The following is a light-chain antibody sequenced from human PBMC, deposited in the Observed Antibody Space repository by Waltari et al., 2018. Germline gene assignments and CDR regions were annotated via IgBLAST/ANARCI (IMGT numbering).Light chain of an antibody. J-gene: IGLJ3*02. CDR1: SSEVGAYDP. CDR3: SSYAGNNVLM. CDR2: EVV. Sequence: QSALTQPPSASGSPGQSVTISCTGTSSEVGAYDPLSCDQHYPGKAPKLLIFEVVKRPSGVPNRFSGSKSGNTAFLTVSVLQLEDEAFYSCSSYAGNNVLMFGGGTELTVL. V-gene: IGLV2-8*01.